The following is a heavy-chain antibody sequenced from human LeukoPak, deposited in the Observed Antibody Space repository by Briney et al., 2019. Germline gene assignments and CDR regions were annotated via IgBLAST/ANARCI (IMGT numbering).Heavy chain of an antibody. CDR3: ATSSGWYSGQDFDY. V-gene: IGHV1-2*02. CDR2: INPNSGGT. D-gene: IGHD6-19*01. J-gene: IGHJ4*02. CDR1: GYTFTGYY. Sequence: GASVKVSCKASGYTFTGYYMHWVRQAPGQGLEWMGWINPNSGGTNYAQKFQGRVTMTRDTSISTAYMELSRLRSDDTAVYYCATSSGWYSGQDFDYWGQGTLVTVSS.